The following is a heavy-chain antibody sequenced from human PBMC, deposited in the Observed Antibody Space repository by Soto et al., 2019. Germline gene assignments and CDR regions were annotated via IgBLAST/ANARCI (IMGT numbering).Heavy chain of an antibody. CDR3: AREVGITMVRGVTYYYYYMDV. D-gene: IGHD3-10*01. V-gene: IGHV3-66*01. CDR2: IYSGGST. CDR1: GFTVSSNY. Sequence: GGSLRLSCAASGFTVSSNYMSWVRQAPGKGLEWVSVIYSGGSTYYADSVKGRFTISRDNSKNTLYLQMNSLRAEDTAVYYCAREVGITMVRGVTYYYYYMDVWGKGTTVTVSS. J-gene: IGHJ6*03.